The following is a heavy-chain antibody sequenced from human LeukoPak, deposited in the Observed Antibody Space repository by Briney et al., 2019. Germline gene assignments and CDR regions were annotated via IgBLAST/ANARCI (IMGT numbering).Heavy chain of an antibody. D-gene: IGHD5-12*01. Sequence: PSETLSLTCTVSGGSISSSSYYWGWIRQPPGKGLEWIGSIYYSGSTNYNPSLKSRVTISVDTSANQFSLKLSSVTAADTAVYYCARGTKTGNTGYDWDYWGQGSVVTVSS. V-gene: IGHV4-39*07. CDR1: GGSISSSSYY. CDR3: ARGTKTGNTGYDWDY. CDR2: IYYSGST. J-gene: IGHJ4*02.